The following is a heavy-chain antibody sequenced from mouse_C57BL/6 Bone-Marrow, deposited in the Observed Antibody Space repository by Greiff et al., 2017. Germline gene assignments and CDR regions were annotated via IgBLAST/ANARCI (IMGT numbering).Heavy chain of an antibody. CDR2: IYPGSGNT. Sequence: VKLMESGAELVRPGASVKLSCKASGYTFTDYYINWVKQRPGQGLEWIARIYPGSGNTYYNEKFKGKATLTAEKSSSTAYMQLSSLTSEDSAVYFCARWGIYYDYDEAMDYWGQGTSVTVSS. J-gene: IGHJ4*01. CDR3: ARWGIYYDYDEAMDY. CDR1: GYTFTDYY. V-gene: IGHV1-76*01. D-gene: IGHD2-4*01.